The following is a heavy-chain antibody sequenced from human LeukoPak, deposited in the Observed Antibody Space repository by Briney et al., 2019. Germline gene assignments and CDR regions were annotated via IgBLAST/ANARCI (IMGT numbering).Heavy chain of an antibody. D-gene: IGHD6-25*01. CDR3: ARAFPPLRTSAAGDF. Sequence: GGSLRLSCTASGFTFSDYDMNWVRLAPGKGLEWVSSISGRSSHMYYTDSAKGRFTISRDNAKNSLYLQMNSLRAEDTAVYYCARAFPPLRTSAAGDFWGQGTLVTVSS. J-gene: IGHJ4*02. CDR2: ISGRSSHM. CDR1: GFTFSDYD. V-gene: IGHV3-21*06.